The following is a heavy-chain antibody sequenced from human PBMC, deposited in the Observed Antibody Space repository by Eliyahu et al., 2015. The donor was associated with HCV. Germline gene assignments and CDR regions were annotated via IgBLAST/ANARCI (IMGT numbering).Heavy chain of an antibody. V-gene: IGHV3-64D*09. D-gene: IGHD5-12*01. J-gene: IGHJ4*02. Sequence: EVQLVESGGGLVQPGGSLXXPXSXSGFTFSTNIMHWVRQAPGKGLEYVSVISGNGGSTYYADSVKGRFTVSRDNSKNTLYLQMSSLRAEDTAVYYCVRGGLDDFWGQGTLVTVSS. CDR1: GFTFSTNI. CDR3: VRGGLDDF. CDR2: ISGNGGST.